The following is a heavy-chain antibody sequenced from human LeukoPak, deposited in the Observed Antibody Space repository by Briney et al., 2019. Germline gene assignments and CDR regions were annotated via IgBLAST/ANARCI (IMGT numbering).Heavy chain of an antibody. CDR1: GGTFSSYA. V-gene: IGHV1-69*13. CDR3: ARAPDILTGYNYYFDY. CDR2: IIPIFGTA. D-gene: IGHD3-9*01. Sequence: ASVKVSCKASGGTFSSYAISWVRQAPGQGLEWMGGIIPIFGTANYAQEFQGRVTITADESTSTAYMELSSLRSEDTAVYYCARAPDILTGYNYYFDYWGQGTLVTVSS. J-gene: IGHJ4*02.